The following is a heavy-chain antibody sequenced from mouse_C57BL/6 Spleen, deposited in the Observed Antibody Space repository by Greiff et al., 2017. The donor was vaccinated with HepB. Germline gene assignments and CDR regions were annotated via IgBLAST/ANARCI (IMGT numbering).Heavy chain of an antibody. D-gene: IGHD1-1*01. CDR2: IYPGNSDT. CDR3: TRLVITTVVEDY. Sequence: EVQGVESGTVLARPGASVKMSCKTSGYTFTSYWMHWVKQRPGKGLEWIGAIYPGNSDTSYNQKFKGKAKLTAVTSASTAYMELSSLTNEDAAVYYCTRLVITTVVEDYWGQGTTLTVSS. J-gene: IGHJ2*01. CDR1: GYTFTSYW. V-gene: IGHV1-5*01.